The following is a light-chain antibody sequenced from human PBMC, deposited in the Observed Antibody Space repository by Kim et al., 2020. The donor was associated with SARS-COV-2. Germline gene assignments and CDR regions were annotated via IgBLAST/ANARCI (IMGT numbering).Light chain of an antibody. CDR1: SSNIGNKY. V-gene: IGLV1-51*01. CDR3: GTWDSSLSASYV. CDR2: DNN. J-gene: IGLJ1*01. Sequence: KVTISCSGSSSNIGNKYVSWYQQLPGTAPNLLIYDNNKRPSGIPDRFSGSKSGTSATLGITGLQTGDEADYYCGTWDSSLSASYVFGTGTKVTVL.